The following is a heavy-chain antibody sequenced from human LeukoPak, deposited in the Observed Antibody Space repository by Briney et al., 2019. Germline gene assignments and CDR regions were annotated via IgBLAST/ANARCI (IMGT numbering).Heavy chain of an antibody. J-gene: IGHJ4*02. D-gene: IGHD3-10*01. CDR1: GYTFTGYY. Sequence: ASVKVSCKASGYTFTGYYMHWVRQAPGQGLEWMGWINPNSGGTNYAQKFQGRVTMTRDTSISTAYMELSRLRSDDTAVYYCARGGEFGELFFNFDYWGQGTLVTVSP. V-gene: IGHV1-2*02. CDR3: ARGGEFGELFFNFDY. CDR2: INPNSGGT.